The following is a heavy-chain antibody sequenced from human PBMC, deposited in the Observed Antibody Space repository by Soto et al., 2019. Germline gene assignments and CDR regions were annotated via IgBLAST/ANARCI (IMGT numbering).Heavy chain of an antibody. CDR2: ISYDGSNK. CDR1: GFTFSSYA. V-gene: IGHV3-30-3*01. D-gene: IGHD2-2*01. J-gene: IGHJ6*02. CDR3: ARGDIVLVPAASYGMDV. Sequence: QVQLVESGGGVVQPGRSLRLSCAASGFTFSSYAMHWVRQAPGKGLECVAVISYDGSNKYYADSVKGRFTISRDNSKNTLYLQMNSLRAEDTAVYYCARGDIVLVPAASYGMDVWDQGTTVTVSS.